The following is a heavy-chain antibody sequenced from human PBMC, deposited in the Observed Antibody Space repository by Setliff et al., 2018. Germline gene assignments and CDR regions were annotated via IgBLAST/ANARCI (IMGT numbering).Heavy chain of an antibody. CDR2: INNYSFKT. V-gene: IGHV1-18*01. CDR3: ARINFYVSGGYYYAPDY. Sequence: GASVKVSCKTSGYTFTNYGITWVRQAPGQGLEWMGWINNYSFKTNYPQKFLGRVTVTTDTSTSTAYMELGSLTSDDTAIYYCARINFYVSGGYYYAPDYWGPGTLVTVSS. D-gene: IGHD3-22*01. J-gene: IGHJ4*02. CDR1: GYTFTNYG.